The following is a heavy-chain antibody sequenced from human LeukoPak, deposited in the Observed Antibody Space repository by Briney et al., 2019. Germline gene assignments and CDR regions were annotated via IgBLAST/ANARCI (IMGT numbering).Heavy chain of an antibody. D-gene: IGHD2-15*01. CDR1: GYTFTSYG. Sequence: GASVKVSCKASGYTFTSYGISWVRQAPGQGLEWMGWISAYNGNTNYAQKLQGRVTMTTDTSTSTAHMELRSLRSDDTAVYYCACCSGGSCYSVAYGMDVWGQGTTVTVSS. J-gene: IGHJ6*02. CDR2: ISAYNGNT. CDR3: ACCSGGSCYSVAYGMDV. V-gene: IGHV1-18*01.